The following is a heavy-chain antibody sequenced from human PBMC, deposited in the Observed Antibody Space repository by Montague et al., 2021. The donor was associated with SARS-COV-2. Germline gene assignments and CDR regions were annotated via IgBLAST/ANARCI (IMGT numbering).Heavy chain of an antibody. CDR1: GFSLSTSGVG. D-gene: IGHD3-22*01. CDR3: AHRRPLYYYDSSLSTFDY. V-gene: IGHV2-5*02. J-gene: IGHJ4*02. Sequence: VKPTQTLTLTCTFSGFSLSTSGVGVGWIRQPPGKVLEWLALIYWDDDKRYSPSLKSRLTITKDTSKNQVVLTMTNMDPVDTATYYCAHRRPLYYYDSSLSTFDYWGQGTLVTVSS. CDR2: IYWDDDK.